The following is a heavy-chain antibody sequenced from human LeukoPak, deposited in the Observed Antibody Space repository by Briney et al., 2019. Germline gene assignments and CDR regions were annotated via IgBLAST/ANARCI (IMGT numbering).Heavy chain of an antibody. Sequence: GASVKVSCKASGYTFTSYGISWVRQAPGQGLEWMGWISAYNGNTNYAQKLQGRVTMTTDTSTSTAYMELRSLRSDDTAVYYCARDLEQSVYYYGSGSFFDYWGQGTLVTVSS. J-gene: IGHJ4*02. CDR3: ARDLEQSVYYYGSGSFFDY. CDR1: GYTFTSYG. V-gene: IGHV1-18*04. D-gene: IGHD3-10*01. CDR2: ISAYNGNT.